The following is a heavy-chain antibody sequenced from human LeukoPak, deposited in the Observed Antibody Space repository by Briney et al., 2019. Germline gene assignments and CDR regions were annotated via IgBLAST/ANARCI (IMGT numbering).Heavy chain of an antibody. J-gene: IGHJ5*02. D-gene: IGHD2-2*01. CDR3: ARGAGYCSSTSCLENNWFDP. Sequence: ASVKVSCKASGYTFTGYYVHWVRQAPGQGLEWMGRINPNSGDTNYAQKFQGRVTMTRDTSISTAYMELSRLRSDDTAVYYCARGAGYCSSTSCLENNWFDPWGQGTLVTVSS. V-gene: IGHV1-2*06. CDR2: INPNSGDT. CDR1: GYTFTGYY.